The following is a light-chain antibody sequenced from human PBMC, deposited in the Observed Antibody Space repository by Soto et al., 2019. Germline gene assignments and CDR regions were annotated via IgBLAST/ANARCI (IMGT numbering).Light chain of an antibody. CDR3: CSYAGSYKV. CDR1: SSDVGGYNY. Sequence: QSVLTQPPSASGSPGQSVTISCTGTSSDVGGYNYVSWYRQHPGKAPQLIIYDVNKRPSGVPDRFSGSKSGNTASLTVSGLQAEDEADYYCCSYAGSYKVFGTGTKLTVL. V-gene: IGLV2-8*01. CDR2: DVN. J-gene: IGLJ1*01.